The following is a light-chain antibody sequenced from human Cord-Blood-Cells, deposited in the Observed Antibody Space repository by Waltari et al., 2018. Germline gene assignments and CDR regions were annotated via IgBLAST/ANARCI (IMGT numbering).Light chain of an antibody. CDR3: CSYAGSSTFV. CDR1: SSDVGSYNL. J-gene: IGLJ1*01. Sequence: QSGLTQPASVSGSPGQSITISCTGTSSDVGSYNLVSWYQQHPGKAPKLMIYEVSKRPPGGSNRFSGSKSGNTASLTISGLQAEDEADYYCCSYAGSSTFVFGTGTKVTVL. CDR2: EVS. V-gene: IGLV2-23*02.